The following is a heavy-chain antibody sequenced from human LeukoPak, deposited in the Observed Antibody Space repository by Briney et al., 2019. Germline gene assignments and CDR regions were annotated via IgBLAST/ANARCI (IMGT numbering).Heavy chain of an antibody. CDR1: GGSISSGGYY. D-gene: IGHD6-13*01. Sequence: SQTLSLTCTVSGGSISSGGYYWSWIRQHPGKGLEWIGYIYYSGSTYYNPSLKSRVTTSVDTSKNQFSLKLSSVTAADTAVYYCARGVPIAIAAAGTGWFDPWGQGTLVTVSS. CDR2: IYYSGST. CDR3: ARGVPIAIAAAGTGWFDP. J-gene: IGHJ5*02. V-gene: IGHV4-31*03.